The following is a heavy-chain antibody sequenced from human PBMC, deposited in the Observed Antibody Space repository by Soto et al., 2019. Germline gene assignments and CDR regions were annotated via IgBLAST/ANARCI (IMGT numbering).Heavy chain of an antibody. CDR3: AHRLPVPAMRFFDY. V-gene: IGHV2-5*02. J-gene: IGHJ4*02. Sequence: QITLKESGPTLVKPTQTLTLTCTCSGFSLSTSGVGVGWIRQPPGKALEWLALIYWDDDDRYSPSLKSRLTITRDTSKNQVVLTMTNMDPVDTGTYYCAHRLPVPAMRFFDYWGQGTLVTVSS. D-gene: IGHD2-2*01. CDR1: GFSLSTSGVG. CDR2: IYWDDDD.